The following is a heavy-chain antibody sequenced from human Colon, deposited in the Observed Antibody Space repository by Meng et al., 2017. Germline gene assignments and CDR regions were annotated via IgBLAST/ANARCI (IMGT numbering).Heavy chain of an antibody. V-gene: IGHV3-11*04. Sequence: GELGGSLAKPSVARRLARQASGFTFCDYSMSWLRQARGKGLEWLAYIRKGGYVFYVADSAKDRPTISSDNAVTSVYMEMVSLGGHDTGVYYGARDFYEAVSGSYHGAYFDNWGQGTLVTVSS. CDR2: IRKGGYVF. D-gene: IGHD2/OR15-2a*01. CDR3: ARDFYEAVSGSYHGAYFDN. J-gene: IGHJ4*02. CDR1: GFTFCDYS.